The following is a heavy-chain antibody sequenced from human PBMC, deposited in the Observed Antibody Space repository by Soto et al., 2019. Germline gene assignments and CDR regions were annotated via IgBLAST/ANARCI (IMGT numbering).Heavy chain of an antibody. D-gene: IGHD3-22*01. CDR1: GFTVSSNY. CDR2: IYSGGST. J-gene: IGHJ4*02. V-gene: IGHV3-53*01. Sequence: PGGSLRLSCAASGFTVSSNYMSWVRQAPGKGLEWVSVIYSGGSTYYADSVKGRFTISRDNSKNTLYLQMNSLRAEDTAVYYCARAPTYYYDSSGYPYFDYWGQGTLVTVSS. CDR3: ARAPTYYYDSSGYPYFDY.